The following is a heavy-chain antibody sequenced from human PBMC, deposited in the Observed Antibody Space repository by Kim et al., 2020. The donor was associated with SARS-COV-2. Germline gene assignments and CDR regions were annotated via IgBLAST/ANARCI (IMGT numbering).Heavy chain of an antibody. CDR3: ARDFPDYYDSSGYGVDY. CDR2: ICYDGSNK. V-gene: IGHV3-33*08. CDR1: GFTFSSYG. D-gene: IGHD3-22*01. J-gene: IGHJ4*02. Sequence: GESLRLSCAASGFTFSSYGMHWVRQAPGKGLEWVAVICYDGSNKYYADSVKGRFTISRDHSKNTLYLQMNSLRAEDTAVHYCARDFPDYYDSSGYGVDYCGQGTLVTVSS.